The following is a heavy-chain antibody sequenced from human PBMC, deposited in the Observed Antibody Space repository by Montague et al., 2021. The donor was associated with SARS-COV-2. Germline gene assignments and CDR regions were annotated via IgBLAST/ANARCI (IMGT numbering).Heavy chain of an antibody. CDR3: ARALPVTTFFYSCYGMDV. D-gene: IGHD4-17*01. CDR1: GGSFSGYY. J-gene: IGHJ6*02. Sequence: SETLSLTCAVYGGSFSGYYWSWIRQPPGKGLEWIGEINHSGSTNXNPSLKSRVTISVDTSKNQFSLELSSVTAADTAVYYCARALPVTTFFYSCYGMDVWGQGTTVTVSS. V-gene: IGHV4-34*01. CDR2: INHSGST.